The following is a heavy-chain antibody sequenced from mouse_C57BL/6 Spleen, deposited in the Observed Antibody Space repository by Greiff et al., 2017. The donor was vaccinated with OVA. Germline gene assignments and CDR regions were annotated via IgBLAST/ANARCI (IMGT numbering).Heavy chain of an antibody. Sequence: VKLQESGAELARPGASVKLSCKASGYTFTSYGISWVKQRTGQGLEWIGEIYPRSGNTYYNEKFKGKATLTADKSSSTAYMELRSLTSEDSAVYFCAREGDYGYFDVWGTGTTVTVSS. CDR2: IYPRSGNT. J-gene: IGHJ1*03. V-gene: IGHV1-81*01. CDR3: AREGDYGYFDV. D-gene: IGHD1-1*02. CDR1: GYTFTSYG.